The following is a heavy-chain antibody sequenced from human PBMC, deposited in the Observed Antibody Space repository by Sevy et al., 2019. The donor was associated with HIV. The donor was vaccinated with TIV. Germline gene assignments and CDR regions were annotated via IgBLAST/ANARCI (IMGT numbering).Heavy chain of an antibody. CDR1: GYSFTTNW. D-gene: IGHD5-18*01. V-gene: IGHV5-51*01. J-gene: IGHJ4*02. CDR2: IYGDSDT. CDR3: AMRWHTAMPFDF. Sequence: GQSLKISCKGSGYSFTTNWIAWMRQMPGKGLEWMGIIYGDSDTRYCPSFEGQVTISADKSISTAYLQWRTLKASDTAVYYCAMRWHTAMPFDFWGQGTMVTVSS.